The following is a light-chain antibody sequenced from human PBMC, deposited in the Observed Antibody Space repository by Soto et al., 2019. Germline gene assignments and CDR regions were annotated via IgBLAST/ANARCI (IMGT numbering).Light chain of an antibody. CDR3: QLWDSITDRYV. CDR1: KIGSKS. Sequence: SYELTQPPSVSVAPGQTATVTCGENKIGSKSVHWYQQKPGQAPVLVVYDNSDRPSGIPERFSGSNSGSTATLTISRVEAGDEADYYCQLWDSITDRYVFGTGNKVTVL. V-gene: IGLV3-21*02. J-gene: IGLJ1*01. CDR2: DNS.